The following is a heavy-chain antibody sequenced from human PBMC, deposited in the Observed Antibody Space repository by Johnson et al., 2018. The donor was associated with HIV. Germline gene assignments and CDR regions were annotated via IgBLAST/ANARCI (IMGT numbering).Heavy chain of an antibody. CDR3: ARDGAADNAFDI. D-gene: IGHD3-16*01. Sequence: VQLVESGGGLVKPGGSLRLSCAASGFTFSNAWMSWVRQAPGKGLEWVGRIKSKTDGGTTDYAAPVKGRFTISIDNAKNTLYLQMNSLRAEDTAVYYCARDGAADNAFDIWGQGTMVTVSS. J-gene: IGHJ3*02. V-gene: IGHV3-15*05. CDR2: IKSKTDGGTT. CDR1: GFTFSNAW.